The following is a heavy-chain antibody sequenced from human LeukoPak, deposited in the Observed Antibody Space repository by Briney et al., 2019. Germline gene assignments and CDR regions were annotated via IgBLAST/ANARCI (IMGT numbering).Heavy chain of an antibody. CDR2: IKSKADGGTT. J-gene: IGHJ3*02. D-gene: IGHD3-9*01. CDR1: GFTFSNAW. Sequence: GGSLRLPCAASGFTFSNAWMSWVRQAPGKGLEWVGRIKSKADGGTTDYAAPVKGRFTISRDDSKNTLYLQMNSLKTEDTAVYYCTTHAEYYDILTGYQYIAPDAFDIWGQGTMVTVSS. CDR3: TTHAEYYDILTGYQYIAPDAFDI. V-gene: IGHV3-15*01.